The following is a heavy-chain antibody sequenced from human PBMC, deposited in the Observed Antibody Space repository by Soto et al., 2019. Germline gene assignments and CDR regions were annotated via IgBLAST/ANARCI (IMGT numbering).Heavy chain of an antibody. CDR2: FYYPGLT. D-gene: IGHD6-13*01. CDR3: ARGKRSKTATAGTGWFDP. V-gene: IGHV4-30-2*06. J-gene: IGHJ5*02. Sequence: QLQLQESGSGLLKPSQTLSLNCSVSGDSISSGGLSWNWLRQSPGRGLEWLGYFYYPGLTYYNPSLKSRVSMSLDTSENQVSLSLSSVTAADSAVYYCARGKRSKTATAGTGWFDPWGPGTLVTVSS. CDR1: GDSISSGGLS.